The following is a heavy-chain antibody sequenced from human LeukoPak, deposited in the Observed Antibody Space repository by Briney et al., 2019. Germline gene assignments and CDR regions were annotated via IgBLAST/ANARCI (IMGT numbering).Heavy chain of an antibody. V-gene: IGHV1-8*01. CDR3: ARRPLRYFDWLPPWDYYGMGV. CDR1: GYTFTSYD. D-gene: IGHD3-9*01. J-gene: IGHJ6*02. Sequence: ASVKVSCKASGYTFTSYDINWVRQATGQGLEWMGWMNPNSGNTGYAQKFQGRVTMTRNTSISTAYMELSSLRSEDTAVYYCARRPLRYFDWLPPWDYYGMGVWGQGTTVTVSS. CDR2: MNPNSGNT.